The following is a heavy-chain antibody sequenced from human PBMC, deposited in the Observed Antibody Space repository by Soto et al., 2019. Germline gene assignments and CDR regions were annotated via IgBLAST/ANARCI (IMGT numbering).Heavy chain of an antibody. D-gene: IGHD1-20*01. CDR2: ISSSSSTI. J-gene: IGHJ4*02. CDR3: AKDRHPDGIWSFDY. V-gene: IGHV3-48*01. CDR1: GFTFSSHS. Sequence: GGSLRLSCAASGFTFSSHSMNWVRQAPGKGLEWVSYISSSSSTIYYTDSVKGRFTISRDNSKSMVYLQMDSLRADDTALYYCAKDRHPDGIWSFDYWGRGILVTVSS.